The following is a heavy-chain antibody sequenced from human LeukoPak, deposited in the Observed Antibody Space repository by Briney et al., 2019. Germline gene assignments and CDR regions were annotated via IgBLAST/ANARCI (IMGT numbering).Heavy chain of an antibody. CDR2: IYYSGTT. D-gene: IGHD3-22*01. CDR3: ARHSYYYDSSSYYYFDY. V-gene: IGHV4-39*01. CDR1: GGSISSNSYS. Sequence: PSETLSLTCVVSGGSISSNSYSWGWIRQPPGKGLEWIGSIYYSGTTYYNPSLRSRVTISVDTSKSQFSLKLSSVTAADTAVYYCARHSYYYDSSSYYYFDYWGQGTLVTVSS. J-gene: IGHJ4*02.